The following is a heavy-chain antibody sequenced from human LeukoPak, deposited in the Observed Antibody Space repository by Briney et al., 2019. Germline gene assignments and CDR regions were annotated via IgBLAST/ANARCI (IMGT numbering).Heavy chain of an antibody. J-gene: IGHJ4*02. CDR3: ARGRLTSSWYYFDY. V-gene: IGHV3-74*01. Sequence: GGSPRLSCAASGFTFSGYWMHWVRQAPGKGLVWVSRISTDGSSNTYADSVKGRFTISRDNAKNTLYLQMNSLRAEDTAVYYCARGRLTSSWYYFDYRGQGTLVTVSS. CDR1: GFTFSGYW. D-gene: IGHD6-19*01. CDR2: ISTDGSSN.